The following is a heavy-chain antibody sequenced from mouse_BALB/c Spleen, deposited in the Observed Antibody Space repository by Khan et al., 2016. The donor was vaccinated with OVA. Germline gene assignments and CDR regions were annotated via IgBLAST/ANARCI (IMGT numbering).Heavy chain of an antibody. CDR1: GYTFTDFL. J-gene: IGHJ3*01. CDR3: SRAGYGGFAH. D-gene: IGHD3-2*02. V-gene: IGHV1-77*01. Sequence: QVQLKESGPELVKPGASVKMSCKASGYTFTDFLISWLKQRPGQGLEWIGEIYPGSGYIYYNEKFKGKATLTSDKSSNTAYMQLSSLTSEDSAVYCWSRAGYGGFAHWGQGTLVTVSA. CDR2: IYPGSGYI.